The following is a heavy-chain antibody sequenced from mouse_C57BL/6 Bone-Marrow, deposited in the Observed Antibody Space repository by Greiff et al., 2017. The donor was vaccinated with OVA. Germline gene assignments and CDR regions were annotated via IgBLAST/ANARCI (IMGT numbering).Heavy chain of an antibody. CDR2: IRNKANGYTT. Sequence: DVLLVESGGGLVQPGGSLSLSCAASGFTFTDYYMSWVRQPPGKALEWLGFIRNKANGYTTEYNASVQGRFSISIDNSQSNLYLQMNALRAEDSATYYCARYIRTGLFDYWGQGTTLTVSA. J-gene: IGHJ2*01. D-gene: IGHD4-1*01. V-gene: IGHV7-3*01. CDR3: ARYIRTGLFDY. CDR1: GFTFTDYY.